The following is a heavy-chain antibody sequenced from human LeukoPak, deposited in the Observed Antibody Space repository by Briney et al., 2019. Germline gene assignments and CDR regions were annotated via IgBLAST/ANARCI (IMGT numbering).Heavy chain of an antibody. J-gene: IGHJ4*02. CDR2: INPNSGGT. Sequence: ASVKVSCKASGYTFTGYYMHWVRQAPGQGLEWMGWINPNSGGTNYAQKFQGRVTMTRDTSISTAYMELSRLRSDDTAVYYCARAVGSSGFVDYWGQGTLVTVSS. D-gene: IGHD6-6*01. V-gene: IGHV1-2*02. CDR1: GYTFTGYY. CDR3: ARAVGSSGFVDY.